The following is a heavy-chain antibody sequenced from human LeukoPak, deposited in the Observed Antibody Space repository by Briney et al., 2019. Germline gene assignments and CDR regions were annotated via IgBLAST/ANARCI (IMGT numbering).Heavy chain of an antibody. CDR1: GFTFDDYA. D-gene: IGHD2-2*01. Sequence: GRSLRLSCAASGFTFDDYAMHWVRQAPGKGLEWVSGISWNSGSIGYADSVKGRFTISRDNAKNSLYLQMNSLRAEDTAVYYCAKPLTYCSSTSCPIDYWGQGTLVTVSS. V-gene: IGHV3-9*01. CDR3: AKPLTYCSSTSCPIDY. CDR2: ISWNSGSI. J-gene: IGHJ4*02.